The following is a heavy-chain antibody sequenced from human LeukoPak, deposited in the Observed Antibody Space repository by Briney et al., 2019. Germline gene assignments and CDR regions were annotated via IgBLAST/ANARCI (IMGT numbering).Heavy chain of an antibody. J-gene: IGHJ4*02. Sequence: GGSLRLSCAVSGLTLSNYGMSWVRQAPGKGREGVAGISDSGGSTNYADSVKGRFTISRDNPKNTLYLQMDSLSAEDTAVDFCAKRGVVIRVILVGFHKEAYYFDSWGQGALVTVSS. V-gene: IGHV3-23*01. CDR3: AKRGVVIRVILVGFHKEAYYFDS. CDR2: ISDSGGST. D-gene: IGHD3-22*01. CDR1: GLTLSNYG.